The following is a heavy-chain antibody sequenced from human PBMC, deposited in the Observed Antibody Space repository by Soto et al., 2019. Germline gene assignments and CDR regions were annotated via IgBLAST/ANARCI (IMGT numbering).Heavy chain of an antibody. CDR2: ISGYDGNT. CDR3: ARHTSQWPNWFDP. CDR1: GYTFTSYG. J-gene: IGHJ5*02. V-gene: IGHV1-18*01. Sequence: QVQLVQSGAEVKKPGASVKVSCKASGYTFTSYGIIWVRQAPGEGLEWVGWISGYDGNTDYAHKFRGRVTMTTDTSTNIAYMDRRSLRSDDTAVYYCARHTSQWPNWFDPWGQGTPVTVSS. D-gene: IGHD2-8*01.